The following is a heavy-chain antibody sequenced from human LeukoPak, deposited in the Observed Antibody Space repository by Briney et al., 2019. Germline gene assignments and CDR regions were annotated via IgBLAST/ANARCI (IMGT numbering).Heavy chain of an antibody. Sequence: SETLSLTCTVSGGSVSSGSYYWSWIRQPPGKGLEWIGYILYTGSTNHNPSLKSRVTISVDTSKNQFSLNLSSVTAADTAVYYCARYHCSTTTCYNFDYWGQGILVTVSS. CDR3: ARYHCSTTTCYNFDY. D-gene: IGHD2-2*02. CDR1: GGSVSSGSYY. CDR2: ILYTGST. V-gene: IGHV4-61*01. J-gene: IGHJ4*02.